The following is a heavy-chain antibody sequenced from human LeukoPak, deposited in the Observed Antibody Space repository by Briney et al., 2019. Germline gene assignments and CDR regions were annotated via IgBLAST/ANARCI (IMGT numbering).Heavy chain of an antibody. CDR1: GFTFSSYS. CDR2: ISSSSSYI. J-gene: IGHJ6*02. CDR3: ARERFLEWSLDYYYGMDV. D-gene: IGHD3-3*01. V-gene: IGHV3-21*01. Sequence: GGSLRLSCAASGFTFSSYSMNWVRQAPGKGLEWVSSISSSSSYIYYADSVKGRFTISRDNAKNSLYLQMNSLRAEDTAVYYCARERFLEWSLDYYYGMDVWGQGTTVIVSS.